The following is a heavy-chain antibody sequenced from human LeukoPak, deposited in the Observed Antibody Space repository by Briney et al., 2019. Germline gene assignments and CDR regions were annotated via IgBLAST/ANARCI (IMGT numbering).Heavy chain of an antibody. D-gene: IGHD2-8*01. J-gene: IGHJ4*02. V-gene: IGHV3-33*01. CDR1: GFTLSSYG. CDR3: ARENGHFDY. CDR2: IWYDGSNK. Sequence: GGSLRLSCAAFGFTLSSYGMHWVRQAPGKGLEWVAVIWYDGSNKEYADSVKGRFTISRDNSKNTLYLEMNSLRAEDTAVYYCARENGHFDYWGQGTLVTVSS.